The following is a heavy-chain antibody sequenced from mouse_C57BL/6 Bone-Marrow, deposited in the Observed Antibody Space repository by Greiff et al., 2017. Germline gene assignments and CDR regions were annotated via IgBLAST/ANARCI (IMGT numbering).Heavy chain of an antibody. J-gene: IGHJ2*01. V-gene: IGHV1-74*01. CDR2: LHPSDSDT. CDR3: ANDYDGY. CDR1: GYTFTSYW. Sequence: QVQLQQPGAELVKPGASVKVSCKASGYTFTSYWMHWVKQRPGQGLEWIGRLHPSDSDTNYNQKFKGKATLTADKSSSTAYMQLSSLTSEDSAVYYCANDYDGYWGQGTTLTVSS. D-gene: IGHD2-4*01.